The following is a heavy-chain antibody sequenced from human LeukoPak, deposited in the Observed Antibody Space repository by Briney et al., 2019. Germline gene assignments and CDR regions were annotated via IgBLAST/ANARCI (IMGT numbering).Heavy chain of an antibody. Sequence: SETLSLTCAVYGGSFSGYYWSWIRQPPGKGLEWIGENNHSGSTNYNPSLKSRVTISVDTSKNQFSLKLSSVTAADTAVYYCARKEDGILTGYYRWVGGSRSGWFDPWGQGTLVTVSS. D-gene: IGHD3-9*01. CDR1: GGSFSGYY. CDR3: ARKEDGILTGYYRWVGGSRSGWFDP. CDR2: NNHSGST. V-gene: IGHV4-34*01. J-gene: IGHJ5*02.